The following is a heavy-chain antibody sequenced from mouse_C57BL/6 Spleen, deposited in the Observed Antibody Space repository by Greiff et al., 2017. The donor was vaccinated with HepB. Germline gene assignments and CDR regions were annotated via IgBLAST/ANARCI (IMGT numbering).Heavy chain of an antibody. D-gene: IGHD1-1*01. CDR3: ARGNYYYGAWFAY. Sequence: VQLQQPGTELVKPGASVKLSCKASGYTFTSYWMHWVKQRPGQGLEWIGNINPSNGGTNYNEKFKSKATLTVDKSSSTAYMQLSSLTSEDSAVYYCARGNYYYGAWFAYWGQGTLVTVSA. J-gene: IGHJ3*01. CDR1: GYTFTSYW. CDR2: INPSNGGT. V-gene: IGHV1-53*01.